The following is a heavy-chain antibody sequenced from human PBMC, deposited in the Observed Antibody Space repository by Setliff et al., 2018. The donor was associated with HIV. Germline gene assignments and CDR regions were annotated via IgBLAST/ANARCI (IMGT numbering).Heavy chain of an antibody. D-gene: IGHD3-22*01. V-gene: IGHV4-59*12. CDR3: ARGLPYYYDSSGYYYFDY. CDR1: GGSISTFY. CDR2: IYGTGST. Sequence: PSETLSLTCTVSGGSISTFYWSWIRQPPGKGLEWIGRIYGTGSTYNNPSLKSRVTISVDTSKNQFSLKLSSVTAADTAVYYCARGLPYYYDSSGYYYFDYWGQGTLVTVSS. J-gene: IGHJ4*02.